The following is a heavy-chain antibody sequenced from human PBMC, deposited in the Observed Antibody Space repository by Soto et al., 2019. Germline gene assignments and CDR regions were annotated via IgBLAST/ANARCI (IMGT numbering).Heavy chain of an antibody. CDR2: IYPGDSDT. CDR1: GYSFTNYC. Sequence: PGESLKICSKGSGYSFTNYCIGWVRQMPGKGLEWMGIIYPGDSDTRYSPSFQGQVTISADKSISTAYLQWSSLKASDTAMYYCARRQKGCSGGSCYYYYGMDVWGQGTTVTVSS. J-gene: IGHJ6*02. CDR3: ARRQKGCSGGSCYYYYGMDV. D-gene: IGHD2-15*01. V-gene: IGHV5-51*01.